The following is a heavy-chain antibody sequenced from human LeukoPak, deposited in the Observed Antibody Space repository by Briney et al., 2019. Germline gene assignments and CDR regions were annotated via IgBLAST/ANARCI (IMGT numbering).Heavy chain of an antibody. CDR1: GYTFTSYD. Sequence: ASVKVSCKASGYTFTSYDINWVRQATGQGLEWMGWMNPNSGNTGYAQKFQGRVTMTRNTSISTAYMELSSLRSEDTAVYYCARGLTMTPVRFLEWYLWGQGALVTVSS. CDR3: ARGLTMTPVRFLEWYL. D-gene: IGHD3-3*01. V-gene: IGHV1-8*01. J-gene: IGHJ5*02. CDR2: MNPNSGNT.